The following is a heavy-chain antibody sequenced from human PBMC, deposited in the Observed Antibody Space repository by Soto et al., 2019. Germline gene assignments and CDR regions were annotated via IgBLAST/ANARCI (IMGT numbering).Heavy chain of an antibody. D-gene: IGHD3-22*01. J-gene: IGHJ4*02. Sequence: GGSLRLSCAASGFTFSSYEMNWVRQAPGKGLEWVSYISSSGITIYYADSVKGRFTISRDNAKNSLYLQMNSLRAEDTAVYYCARLTYYYDSSGYMGPGLYYFDYWGQGTLVTVSS. CDR2: ISSSGITI. CDR3: ARLTYYYDSSGYMGPGLYYFDY. V-gene: IGHV3-48*03. CDR1: GFTFSSYE.